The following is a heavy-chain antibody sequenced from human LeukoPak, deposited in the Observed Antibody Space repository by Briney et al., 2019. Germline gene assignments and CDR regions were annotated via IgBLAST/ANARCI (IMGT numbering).Heavy chain of an antibody. CDR1: GGTFSSYA. CDR2: IIPISGIA. Sequence: SVTVSCKASGGTFSSYAISWVRQAPGQGLEWMGRIIPISGIANSVQKFQGRVTITADKSTSTAYMELSSLRSEDTAVYYCARDGRRGPWGQGTLVNLSS. J-gene: IGHJ5*01. V-gene: IGHV1-69*04. CDR3: ARDGRRGP.